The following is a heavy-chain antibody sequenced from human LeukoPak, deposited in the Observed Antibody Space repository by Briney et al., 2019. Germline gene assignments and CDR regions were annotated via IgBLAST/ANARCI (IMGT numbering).Heavy chain of an antibody. V-gene: IGHV3-23*01. J-gene: IGHJ4*02. CDR2: ISGNGGST. CDR1: GFTFNNYA. CDR3: ARDPRYCSSTSCSTKGYDY. Sequence: GGSLRLSCAASGFTFNNYAMSWVRQAPGKGLEWVAVISGNGGSTFYADSVKGRFTITRDNSKNTLYLQMNSLRPEDTAVYYCARDPRYCSSTSCSTKGYDYWGQGTLVTVSS. D-gene: IGHD2-2*02.